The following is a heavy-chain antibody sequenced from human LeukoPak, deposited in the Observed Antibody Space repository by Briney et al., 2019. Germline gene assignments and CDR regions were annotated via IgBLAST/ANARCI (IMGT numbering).Heavy chain of an antibody. CDR1: GFTFDDYG. D-gene: IGHD3-3*01. V-gene: IGHV3-20*04. J-gene: IGHJ4*02. CDR2: INWNGGST. Sequence: GGSLRLSCAASGFTFDDYGMSWVRQAPGKGLEWVSGINWNGGSTGYADSVKGRFTISRDNAKNSLYLQMNSLRAEDTALYYCARGGITIFGVVIHYFDYWGQGTLVTVSS. CDR3: ARGGITIFGVVIHYFDY.